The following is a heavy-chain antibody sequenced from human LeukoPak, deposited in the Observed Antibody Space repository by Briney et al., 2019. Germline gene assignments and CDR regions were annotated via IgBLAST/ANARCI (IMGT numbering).Heavy chain of an antibody. Sequence: PGGSLRLSCAASGFTFSNAWMSWVRQAPGKGLEWVGRIKSKTDGGTTDYAAPVKGRFTIPRDDSKNTLYLQMNSLKTEDTAVYYCTTAGLGVGWFGESYPDYWGQGTLVTVSS. V-gene: IGHV3-15*01. CDR1: GFTFSNAW. D-gene: IGHD3-10*01. J-gene: IGHJ4*02. CDR3: TTAGLGVGWFGESYPDY. CDR2: IKSKTDGGTT.